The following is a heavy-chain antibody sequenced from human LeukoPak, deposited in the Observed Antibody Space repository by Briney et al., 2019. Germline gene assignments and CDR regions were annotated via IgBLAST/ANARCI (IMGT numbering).Heavy chain of an antibody. D-gene: IGHD6-13*01. V-gene: IGHV4-4*02. J-gene: IGHJ4*02. Sequence: SETLSLTCAVSGGSISSSNWWNWVRQPPGKGLEWIGEIYHSGTTYYNPSLKSRVTISVDKSKNQFSLKLSSVTAADTAVYYCARHRPEGISSFWGQGTLVTVSS. CDR3: ARHRPEGISSF. CDR1: GGSISSSNW. CDR2: IYHSGTT.